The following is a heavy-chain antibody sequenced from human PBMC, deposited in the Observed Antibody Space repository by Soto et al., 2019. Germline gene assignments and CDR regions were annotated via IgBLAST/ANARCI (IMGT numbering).Heavy chain of an antibody. CDR1: GFTFSSYA. CDR2: ISGSGGST. Sequence: EVQLLESGGGLVQPGGSLRLSCAASGFTFSSYAMSWVRQAPGKGLEWVSAISGSGGSTYYADSVKGRFTISRDNSKNTLYLQMNSLRAEDTTVYYCAKYLEVVPAAPLDYWGQGTLVTVSS. V-gene: IGHV3-23*01. D-gene: IGHD2-2*01. J-gene: IGHJ4*02. CDR3: AKYLEVVPAAPLDY.